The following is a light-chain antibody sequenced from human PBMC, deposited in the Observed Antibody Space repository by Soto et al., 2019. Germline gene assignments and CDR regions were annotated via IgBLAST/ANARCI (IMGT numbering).Light chain of an antibody. V-gene: IGLV2-11*01. Sequence: QSVLTQPRSVSGSRGQSVTISCTGTSSDVGGYNYVSWYQQHPGKAPKLMIYDVSKRPSGVPDRFSGSKSGNTASLTISGLQAEDEADYYCCSYAGSYTPWVFGGGTKLTVL. CDR1: SSDVGGYNY. CDR3: CSYAGSYTPWV. CDR2: DVS. J-gene: IGLJ3*02.